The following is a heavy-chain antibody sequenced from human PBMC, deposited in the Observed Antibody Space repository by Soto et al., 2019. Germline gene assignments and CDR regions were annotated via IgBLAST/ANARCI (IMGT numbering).Heavy chain of an antibody. V-gene: IGHV1-69*12. CDR3: ARRLGLGYRRYYFDY. CDR2: IIPIFGTA. J-gene: IGHJ4*02. CDR1: GGTFSSYA. D-gene: IGHD2-15*01. Sequence: QVQLVQSGAEVKKPGSSVKVSCKASGGTFSSYAISWVRQAPGQGLEWMGGIIPIFGTANYAQKFQGRVTIXXDXSXXTADMELSSLRSEDTAVYYCARRLGLGYRRYYFDYWGQGTLVTVSS.